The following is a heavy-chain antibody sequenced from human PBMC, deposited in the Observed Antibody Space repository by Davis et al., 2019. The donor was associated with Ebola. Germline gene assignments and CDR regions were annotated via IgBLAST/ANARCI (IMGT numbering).Heavy chain of an antibody. CDR2: ISGSGGST. Sequence: GESLKISCAASGFTFSSYAMSWVRQAPGKGLEWVSAISGSGGSTYYADSVKGRFFISRDSSRNTLYLQMNSLRPEDTAVYYCAKAGGTCWSLLFWGRGTLVTVSS. CDR1: GFTFSSYA. D-gene: IGHD4-23*01. J-gene: IGHJ4*02. V-gene: IGHV3-23*01. CDR3: AKAGGTCWSLLF.